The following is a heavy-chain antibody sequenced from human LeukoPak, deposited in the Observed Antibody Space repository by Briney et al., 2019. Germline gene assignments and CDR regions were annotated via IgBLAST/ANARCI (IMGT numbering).Heavy chain of an antibody. Sequence: ASVKVSCKASGYTFTSYYMHWVRQAPGQGLEWMGIINPSGGSTSYAQKFQGRVTMTRDMSTSTVYMELSSLRSEDTAVYYCARSRRSADHPNRIAAAARIYYLDYWGQGTLVTVSS. V-gene: IGHV1-46*01. CDR1: GYTFTSYY. CDR2: INPSGGST. D-gene: IGHD6-13*01. J-gene: IGHJ4*02. CDR3: ARSRRSADHPNRIAAAARIYYLDY.